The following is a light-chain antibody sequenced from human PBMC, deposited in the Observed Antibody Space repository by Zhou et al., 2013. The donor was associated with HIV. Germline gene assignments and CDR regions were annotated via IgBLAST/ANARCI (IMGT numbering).Light chain of an antibody. J-gene: IGKJ1*01. Sequence: DIQMTQSPSSVSASVGDRITTTCRASQGISKWLAWYQQKPGKAPKLLIYGASSLQSGVPSRFSGSGFGTDFTLTINRLHPEDFATYYCQQSYNIPRTFGQGTKVEFK. V-gene: IGKV1D-12*01. CDR1: QGISKW. CDR2: GAS. CDR3: QQSYNIPRT.